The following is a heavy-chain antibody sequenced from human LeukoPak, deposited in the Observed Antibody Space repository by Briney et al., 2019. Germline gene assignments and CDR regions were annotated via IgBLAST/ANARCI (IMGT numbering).Heavy chain of an antibody. CDR3: TRSDDNIAYY. CDR2: TYYRSKWLT. J-gene: IGHJ4*02. CDR1: GDSVSSSSAV. Sequence: SQTLSLTCGISGDSVSSSSAVWSWIRQSPSRGLEWLGRTYYRSKWLTAYAESVRSRITINPDTSKNQFSLQLSSVTPEDTAIYYCTRSDDNIAYYWGQGTLVTASS. V-gene: IGHV6-1*01. D-gene: IGHD3-9*01.